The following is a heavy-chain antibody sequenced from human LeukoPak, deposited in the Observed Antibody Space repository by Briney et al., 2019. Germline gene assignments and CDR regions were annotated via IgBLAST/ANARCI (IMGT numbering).Heavy chain of an antibody. V-gene: IGHV4-61*01. CDR1: GGSVNSGSYY. CDR2: IYYTGST. CDR3: AREDGYSQADY. J-gene: IGHJ4*02. D-gene: IGHD5-24*01. Sequence: PSETLSLTCTVSGGSVNSGSYYWSWIRQPPGKGLEWIGYIYYTGSTYYNSSLKSRVTISLDTSKNQFSLILGSVTAADTAVYYCAREDGYSQADYWGQGTLVTVSS.